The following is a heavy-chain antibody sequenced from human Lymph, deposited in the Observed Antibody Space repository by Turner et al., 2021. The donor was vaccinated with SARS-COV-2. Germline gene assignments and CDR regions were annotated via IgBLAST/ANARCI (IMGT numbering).Heavy chain of an antibody. CDR3: ARREWGGSLGHIDY. V-gene: IGHV5-51*01. D-gene: IGHD3-3*01. Sequence: EVQLVQSGAEVKKPGESLKNSCRPSGYSFTTYWIGWVRQMPGKGLDWMGIIYPGDSDTTYSPSFQGQVTISADKSISTAYLQWSSLKASDTAMYYCARREWGGSLGHIDYWGQGTLVTVSS. J-gene: IGHJ4*02. CDR1: GYSFTTYW. CDR2: IYPGDSDT.